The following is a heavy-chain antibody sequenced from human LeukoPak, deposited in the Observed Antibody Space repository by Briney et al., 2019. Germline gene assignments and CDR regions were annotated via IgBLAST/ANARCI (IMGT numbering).Heavy chain of an antibody. Sequence: SETLSLTCAVYGGSFSGYYWSWIRQPPGKGLEWIGEINHSGSTNYNPSLKSRVTISVDTSKNQFSLKLSSVTAADTAVYYCARDSTFGGVIAFWGQGTLVTVSS. CDR3: ARDSTFGGVIAF. CDR2: INHSGST. D-gene: IGHD3-16*02. J-gene: IGHJ4*02. V-gene: IGHV4-34*01. CDR1: GGSFSGYY.